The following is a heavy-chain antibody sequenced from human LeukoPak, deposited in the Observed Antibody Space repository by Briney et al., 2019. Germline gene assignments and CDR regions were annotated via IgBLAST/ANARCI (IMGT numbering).Heavy chain of an antibody. CDR2: MNPNSGNT. Sequence: ASVKVSCKASGYTFTSYDINWVRQATGQGLEWMGWMNPNSGNTGYAQKFQGRVTMTRNTSISTAYMELSSLRSEDTAVYYCAKVLSGCSSTSCYSGADYYYNMAVWGKGPTVTVS. D-gene: IGHD2-2*01. J-gene: IGHJ6*03. CDR3: AKVLSGCSSTSCYSGADYYYNMAV. V-gene: IGHV1-8*01. CDR1: GYTFTSYD.